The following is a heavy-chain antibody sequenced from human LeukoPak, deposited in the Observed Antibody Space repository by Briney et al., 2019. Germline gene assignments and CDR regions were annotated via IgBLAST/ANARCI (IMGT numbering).Heavy chain of an antibody. J-gene: IGHJ4*02. V-gene: IGHV1-8*01. D-gene: IGHD5-18*01. CDR1: GYTLTSYD. Sequence: ASVKVSCKASGYTLTSYDINWVRQATGQGLEWMGWMNPNSGNTGYAQKFQGRVTMTRNTSISTAYMELSSLRSEDTAVYYCARGRGYSYVCDYWGQGTLVTVSS. CDR3: ARGRGYSYVCDY. CDR2: MNPNSGNT.